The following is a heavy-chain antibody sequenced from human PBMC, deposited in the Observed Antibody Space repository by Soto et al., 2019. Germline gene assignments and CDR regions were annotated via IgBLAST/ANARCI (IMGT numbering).Heavy chain of an antibody. Sequence: QDQLVQSGPEVKKPGASVKLSCKTSGYTSVSDGFSWFRQAPGQGPEWMGWICVDNGATNYARKFQGRVTLTIDRPTSTGYMQLRSLRSDDTAVYFCARRGPQYMDVCGKGTTVPVSS. CDR3: ARRGPQYMDV. D-gene: IGHD3-10*01. CDR2: ICVDNGAT. V-gene: IGHV1-18*01. J-gene: IGHJ6*04. CDR1: GYTSVSDG.